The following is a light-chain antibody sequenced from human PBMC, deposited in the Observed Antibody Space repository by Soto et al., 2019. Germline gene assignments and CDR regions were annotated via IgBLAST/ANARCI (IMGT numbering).Light chain of an antibody. CDR3: SSYTTSSTLI. CDR1: SSDVGGYNY. CDR2: DXS. J-gene: IGLJ2*01. V-gene: IGLV2-14*01. Sequence: QSALTQPASVSGSPGQSITISCTGTSSDVGGYNYVSWYQQHPGXXXXXXIYDXSXXPXGXXXXXXGXXXXXXXXXXXXGXQAEDEADYYCSSYTTSSTLIFGGGTKLTVL.